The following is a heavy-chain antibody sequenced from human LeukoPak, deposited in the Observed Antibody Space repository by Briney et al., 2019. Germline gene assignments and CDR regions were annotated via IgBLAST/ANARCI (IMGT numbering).Heavy chain of an antibody. Sequence: GGSLRLSCAASGFTFSSYAMHWVRQAPGKGLGWVAVISYDGSNKYYADSVKGRFTISRDNSKNTLYLQMNSLRAEDTAVYYCATENYGDYDYYYYMDVWGKGTTVTVSS. CDR3: ATENYGDYDYYYYMDV. J-gene: IGHJ6*03. CDR1: GFTFSSYA. CDR2: ISYDGSNK. V-gene: IGHV3-30*04. D-gene: IGHD4-17*01.